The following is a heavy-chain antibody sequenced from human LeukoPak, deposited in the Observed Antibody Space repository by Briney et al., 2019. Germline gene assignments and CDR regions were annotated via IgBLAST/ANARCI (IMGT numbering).Heavy chain of an antibody. V-gene: IGHV3-7*04. CDR3: ARDQYDSSGYYEAYYFDY. CDR1: GFTFSRYW. J-gene: IGHJ4*02. Sequence: PGGSLRLSCAASGFTFSRYWMTWVRQAPGKGLEWVANIKQDGSEKYYVDSVKGRFTISRDNAKNSLYLQMNSLRAEDTAVFYCARDQYDSSGYYEAYYFDYWGQGTLVTVSS. D-gene: IGHD3-22*01. CDR2: IKQDGSEK.